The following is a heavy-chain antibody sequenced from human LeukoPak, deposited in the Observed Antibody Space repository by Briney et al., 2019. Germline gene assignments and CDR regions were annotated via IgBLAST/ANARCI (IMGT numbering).Heavy chain of an antibody. CDR1: GFTFSSYW. Sequence: GGSLRLSCAASGFTFSSYWMSWVRQAPGKGLEWVANIKQDGSEKYYVDSVKGRFTISRDNAKSSLFLQMNSLRAEDTAVYYCARCSSTGCASSPLAGYLYWGQGTLVTVSS. CDR3: ARCSSTGCASSPLAGYLY. CDR2: IKQDGSEK. J-gene: IGHJ4*02. V-gene: IGHV3-7*01. D-gene: IGHD2-2*01.